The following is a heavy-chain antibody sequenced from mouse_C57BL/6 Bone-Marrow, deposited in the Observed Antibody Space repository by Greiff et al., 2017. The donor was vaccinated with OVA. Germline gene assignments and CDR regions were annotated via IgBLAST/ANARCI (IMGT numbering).Heavy chain of an antibody. D-gene: IGHD1-1*01. CDR3: VRQGDYYYGSSSSFAY. J-gene: IGHJ3*01. CDR1: GFSFNTYA. Sequence: EVNVVESGGGLVQPKGSLKLSCAASGFSFNTYAMNWVRQAPGKGLEWVARIRSKSNNYATYYADSVKDRFTISRDDSESMLYLQMNNLKTEDTAMYYCVRQGDYYYGSSSSFAYWGQGTLVTVSA. CDR2: IRSKSNNYAT. V-gene: IGHV10-1*01.